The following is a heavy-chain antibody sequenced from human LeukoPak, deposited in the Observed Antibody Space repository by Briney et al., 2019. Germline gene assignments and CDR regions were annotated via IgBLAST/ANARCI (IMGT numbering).Heavy chain of an antibody. CDR2: IYTSGST. D-gene: IGHD3-9*01. CDR1: GGSISSYY. Sequence: PSETLSLTCTVSGGSISSYYWSWIRQPAGKGLEWIGRIYTSGSTNYNPSLKSRVTMSVDTSKNQFSLKLSSVTDADTAVYYCARGYDILTGYQKGFDYWGQGTLVTVSS. CDR3: ARGYDILTGYQKGFDY. J-gene: IGHJ4*02. V-gene: IGHV4-4*07.